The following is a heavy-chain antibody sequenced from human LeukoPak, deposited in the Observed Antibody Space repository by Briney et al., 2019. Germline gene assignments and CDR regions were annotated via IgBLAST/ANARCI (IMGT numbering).Heavy chain of an antibody. J-gene: IGHJ3*02. Sequence: GGSLRLSCAASGFTFSSYAMHWVRQAPGKGLEWVAVISYDGSNKYYADSVKGRFTISRDNSKNTLYLQMNSLRAEDTAVYYCARGSNYYDSSGYLGANGIWGQGTMVTVSS. D-gene: IGHD3-22*01. CDR2: ISYDGSNK. CDR3: ARGSNYYDSSGYLGANGI. V-gene: IGHV3-30*04. CDR1: GFTFSSYA.